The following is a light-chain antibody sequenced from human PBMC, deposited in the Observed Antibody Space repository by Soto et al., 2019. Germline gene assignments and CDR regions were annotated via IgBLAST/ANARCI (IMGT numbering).Light chain of an antibody. V-gene: IGKV4-1*01. CDR3: QQYYSTPPYT. J-gene: IGKJ2*01. Sequence: DIVMTQSPDSLAVSLGERATINCKSSQSVLYSSNSKNYLAWYQQKLGQPPKLLIYWASTRESGVPDRFSSSGSGTDFTLTISSLQAEDVAVYYCQQYYSTPPYTFGQGTKLEIK. CDR1: QSVLYSSNSKNY. CDR2: WAS.